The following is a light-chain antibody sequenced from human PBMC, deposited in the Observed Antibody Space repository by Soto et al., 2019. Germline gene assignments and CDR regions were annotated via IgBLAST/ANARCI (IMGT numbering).Light chain of an antibody. Sequence: DIQMTQSPSSLSASVGDRVTITCRASQSVRTLLNWYQQKPEKAPKLLIQGASSLRSGVPSRFSGSGAGTDFTLTISSLQPEDFATYYCQQSYSSRRTFGQGTKVEVK. J-gene: IGKJ1*01. CDR2: GAS. CDR1: QSVRTL. CDR3: QQSYSSRRT. V-gene: IGKV1-39*01.